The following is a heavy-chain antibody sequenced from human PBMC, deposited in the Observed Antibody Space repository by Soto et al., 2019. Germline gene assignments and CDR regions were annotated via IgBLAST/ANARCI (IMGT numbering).Heavy chain of an antibody. CDR3: ASGIQLGTRRITNGYSG. J-gene: IGHJ4*02. CDR1: GGTFSTYA. D-gene: IGHD5-18*01. CDR2: IIPMFGTA. V-gene: IGHV1-69*12. Sequence: QVQLVQSGAEVKKPASSVKVSCKAPGGTFSTYAISWVRQAPGQGLEWMGGIIPMFGTANYAQRFQDRVTITADEPTNTVYRQLSSLRSEDTAVYFCASGIQLGTRRITNGYSGWGQGTLVTVSS.